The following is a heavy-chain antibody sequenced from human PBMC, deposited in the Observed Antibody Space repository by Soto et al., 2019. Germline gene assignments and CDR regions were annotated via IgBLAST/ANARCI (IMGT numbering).Heavy chain of an antibody. CDR1: GGPFTRYD. V-gene: IGHV1-69*01. CDR3: ARGVAPCQTAEPYALDI. CDR2: ITPIADTT. J-gene: IGHJ3*02. D-gene: IGHD7-27*01. Sequence: QAQLVQSGAEVRKPGSSVRVSCRASGGPFTRYDVSWVRQAPGQGREWIGGITPIADTTNYAQKFRVRLSITADESTDTVHMELTRMTSDDTAVYFCARGVAPCQTAEPYALDIWGQGSRATVSS.